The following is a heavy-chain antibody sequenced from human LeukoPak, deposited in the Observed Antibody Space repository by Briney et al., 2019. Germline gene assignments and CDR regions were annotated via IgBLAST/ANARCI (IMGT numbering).Heavy chain of an antibody. CDR2: IYYSGST. CDR3: ARVGSYYYYYNMDV. Sequence: SETLSLTCTVSGGSISSSSYYWGWIRQPPGTGLEWIGSIYYSGSTYYNPSLKSRVTISVDTSKNQFSLKLSSVTAADTAVYYCARVGSYYYYYNMDVWGKGTTVTVSS. CDR1: GGSISSSSYY. D-gene: IGHD3-10*01. V-gene: IGHV4-39*01. J-gene: IGHJ6*03.